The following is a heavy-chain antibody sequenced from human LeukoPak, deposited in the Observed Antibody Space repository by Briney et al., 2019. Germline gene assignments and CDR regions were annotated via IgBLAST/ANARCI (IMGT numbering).Heavy chain of an antibody. CDR1: GFTFTTYG. D-gene: IGHD3/OR15-3a*01. CDR3: ARGTGTGWRFDF. Sequence: GGSLRLSCAASGFTFTTYGFNWVRQAPGKGLEWVSSMSFSGSYIYYADSVKGRFTISRDNAKNSVYLQMNSMRDDDTAVYYCARGTGTGWRFDFWGQGTLVTVSS. V-gene: IGHV3-21*01. J-gene: IGHJ4*02. CDR2: MSFSGSYI.